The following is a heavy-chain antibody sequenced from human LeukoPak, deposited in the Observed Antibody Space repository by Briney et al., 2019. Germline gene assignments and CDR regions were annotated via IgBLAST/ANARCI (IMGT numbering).Heavy chain of an antibody. D-gene: IGHD3-10*01. CDR2: ISSSSSYI. V-gene: IGHV3-21*01. CDR3: ARDDITMVRGVILPYDY. Sequence: GGSLRLSCAASGFTFSSYSMNWVRQAPEKGLEWVSSISSSSSYIYYADSVKGRFTISRDNAKNSLYLQMNSLRAEDTAVYYCARDDITMVRGVILPYDYWGQGTLVTVSS. J-gene: IGHJ4*02. CDR1: GFTFSSYS.